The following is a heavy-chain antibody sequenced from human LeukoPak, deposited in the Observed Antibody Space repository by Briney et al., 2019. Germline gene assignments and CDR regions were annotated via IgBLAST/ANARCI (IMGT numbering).Heavy chain of an antibody. CDR2: ISGSSSTM. Sequence: GGSLRLSCATSGFTFTGFGMHWVRQAPGKGLEWISYISGSSSTMYFTDSVKGRFTISRDNSKNTLYLQMNSLRAEDTAVYYCARDPRGLAAAGTGWFDPWGQGTLVTVSS. J-gene: IGHJ5*02. D-gene: IGHD6-13*01. CDR1: GFTFTGFG. CDR3: ARDPRGLAAAGTGWFDP. V-gene: IGHV3-48*01.